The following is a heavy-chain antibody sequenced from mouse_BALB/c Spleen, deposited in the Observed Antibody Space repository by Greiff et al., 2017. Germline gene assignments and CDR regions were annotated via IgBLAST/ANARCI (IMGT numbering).Heavy chain of an antibody. Sequence: QVQLKQSGAELAKPGASVKMSCKASGYTFTSYWMHWVKQRPGQGLEWIGYINPSTGYTEYNQKFKDKATLTADKSSSTAYMQLSSLTSEDSAVYYCARGDGKGAMDYWGQGTSVTVSS. CDR2: INPSTGYT. V-gene: IGHV1-7*01. CDR1: GYTFTSYW. D-gene: IGHD2-1*01. J-gene: IGHJ4*01. CDR3: ARGDGKGAMDY.